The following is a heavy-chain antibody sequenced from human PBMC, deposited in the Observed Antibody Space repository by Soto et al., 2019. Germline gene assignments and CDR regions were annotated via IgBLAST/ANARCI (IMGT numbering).Heavy chain of an antibody. CDR1: GFTFSSYV. Sequence: EVQLLESGGGLVQPGGSLRLSCAASGFTFSSYVMSWVRQAPGKGLEWVSGISGSGGTTYYADSVKGRFTMSRDNSKNTRYLQMNSLRAEDTAVYYCAKITGGGWGQGTLVTVSS. D-gene: IGHD3-10*01. CDR3: AKITGGG. V-gene: IGHV3-23*01. CDR2: ISGSGGTT. J-gene: IGHJ4*02.